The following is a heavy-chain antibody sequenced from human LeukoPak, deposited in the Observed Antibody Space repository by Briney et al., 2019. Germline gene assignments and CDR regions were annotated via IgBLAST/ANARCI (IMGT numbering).Heavy chain of an antibody. CDR1: GGTFSSYA. D-gene: IGHD3-10*01. Sequence: VASVKVSCKASGGTFSSYAISWVRQAPGQGLEWMGRIIPIFGTANYAQKFQGRVTITTDESTSTAYMELSSLRSEDTAVYYCARGSREYGSGFNFDYWGQGTLVTVSS. J-gene: IGHJ4*02. CDR3: ARGSREYGSGFNFDY. V-gene: IGHV1-69*05. CDR2: IIPIFGTA.